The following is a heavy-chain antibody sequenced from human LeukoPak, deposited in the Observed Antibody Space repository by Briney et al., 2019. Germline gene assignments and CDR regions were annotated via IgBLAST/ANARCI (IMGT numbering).Heavy chain of an antibody. CDR2: INPNSGGT. V-gene: IGHV1-2*06. CDR1: GYTFTGYY. CDR3: ARDFTSSGWYALNRFDP. D-gene: IGHD6-19*01. J-gene: IGHJ5*02. Sequence: ASVKVSCKASGYTFTGYYMHWVRQAPGQGLEWMGRINPNSGGTNYAQKFQGRVTMTRDTSISTAYMELSSLRSEDTAVYYCARDFTSSGWYALNRFDPWGQGTLVTVSS.